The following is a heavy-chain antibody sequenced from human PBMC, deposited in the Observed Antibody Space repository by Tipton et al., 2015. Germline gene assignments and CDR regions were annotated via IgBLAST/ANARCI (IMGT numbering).Heavy chain of an antibody. J-gene: IGHJ3*02. D-gene: IGHD2-21*01. V-gene: IGHV4-34*01. CDR3: ARGHCFNSGRHPQDEAFDI. CDR1: AYSISSDFY. Sequence: TLSLTCAVSAYSISSDFYWSWIRQPPGKGLEWVGEINHVGDTNYNPSLKSRVTISVDTSKSRLSLTLTSVTAADTAVYYCARGHCFNSGRHPQDEAFDIWGHGTMLTVSS. CDR2: INHVGDT.